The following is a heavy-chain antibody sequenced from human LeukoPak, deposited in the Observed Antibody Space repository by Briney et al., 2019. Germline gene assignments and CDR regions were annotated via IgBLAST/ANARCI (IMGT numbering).Heavy chain of an antibody. D-gene: IGHD1-7*01. V-gene: IGHV3-48*04. Sequence: GGSLRLSCAASGFTFDDYGMSWVRQAPGKGLEWISYIRSSGSTIYYADSMKGRFTISRDNAKNSLYLQMNSLRAEDTAVYYCARMNYISSGWGAPFDYWGQGTLVTVSS. CDR3: ARMNYISSGWGAPFDY. CDR1: GFTFDDYG. CDR2: IRSSGSTI. J-gene: IGHJ4*02.